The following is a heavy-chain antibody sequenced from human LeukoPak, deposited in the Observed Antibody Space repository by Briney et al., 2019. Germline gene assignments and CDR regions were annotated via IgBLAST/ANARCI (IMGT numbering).Heavy chain of an antibody. V-gene: IGHV1-2*02. J-gene: IGHJ4*02. D-gene: IGHD6-19*01. CDR2: INPNSGGT. Sequence: EASVKVFCKASGYTFTGYYMHWVRQAPGQGLEWMGRINPNSGGTNYAQKFQGRVTMTRDTSISTAYMELSRLRSDDTAVYYCARDCEHLASGWPGCFDYWGQGILVPVSS. CDR3: ARDCEHLASGWPGCFDY. CDR1: GYTFTGYY.